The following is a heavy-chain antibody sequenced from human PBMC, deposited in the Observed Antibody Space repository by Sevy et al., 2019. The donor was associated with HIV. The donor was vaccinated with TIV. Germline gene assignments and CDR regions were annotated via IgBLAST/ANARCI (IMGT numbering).Heavy chain of an antibody. V-gene: IGHV1-3*01. Sequence: ASVKVSCKASGYSFSTYAIHWVRQAPGQRLEWLGWISAVNGNAKYSQKFQDRVTIIRDASATTTYKELKSLRSEDTAIYYCARDDGSGTHLEYWGQGTLVTVSS. CDR3: ARDDGSGTHLEY. CDR2: ISAVNGNA. D-gene: IGHD3-10*01. CDR1: GYSFSTYA. J-gene: IGHJ4*02.